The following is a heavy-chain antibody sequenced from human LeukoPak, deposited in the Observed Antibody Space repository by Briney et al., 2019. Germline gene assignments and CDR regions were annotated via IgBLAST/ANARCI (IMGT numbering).Heavy chain of an antibody. CDR1: GFNFDDYG. D-gene: IGHD5-12*01. CDR2: VNSNGRSA. CDR3: TRGYSTRHFPFDS. Sequence: GGSLRLSCAASGFNFDDYGMTWVRQIPGKGLEWVAGVNSNGRSAGYAASVRGRFTISRDNAKDSLYLEMGSLRLEDTAFYFCTRGYSTRHFPFDSWGQGTLVTVSS. V-gene: IGHV3-20*04. J-gene: IGHJ4*02.